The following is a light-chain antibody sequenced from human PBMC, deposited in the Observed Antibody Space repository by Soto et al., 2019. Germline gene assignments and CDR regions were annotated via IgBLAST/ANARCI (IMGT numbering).Light chain of an antibody. Sequence: QSVLTQPASVSGSPGQSITISCTGTSSDIGSHNFVSWHQQHPGKAPKFIIYGVSNRPSGVSNRFSGSKSGNTASLTISGLQDDDEADYYCSSYTSTYIWVFGGGTKVTVL. V-gene: IGLV2-14*03. CDR3: SSYTSTYIWV. J-gene: IGLJ3*02. CDR2: GVS. CDR1: SSDIGSHNF.